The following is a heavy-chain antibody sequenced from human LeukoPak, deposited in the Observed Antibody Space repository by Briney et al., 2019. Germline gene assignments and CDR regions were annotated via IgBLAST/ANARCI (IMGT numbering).Heavy chain of an antibody. CDR1: GFTFSSYA. V-gene: IGHV3-30-3*01. J-gene: IGHJ6*02. Sequence: GRSLRLSCAASGFTFSSYAMHWVRQAPGKGLEWVAVISYDGSNKYYADSVKGRFTISRDNSKNTLYLQMNGLRAEDTAVYYCARDSGGRDYHYYYYGMDVWGQGTTVTVSS. CDR3: ARDSGGRDYHYYYYGMDV. CDR2: ISYDGSNK. D-gene: IGHD4-17*01.